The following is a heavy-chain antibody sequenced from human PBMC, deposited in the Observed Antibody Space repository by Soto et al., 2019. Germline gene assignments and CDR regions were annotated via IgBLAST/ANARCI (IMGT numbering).Heavy chain of an antibody. CDR2: INAGNGNT. CDR3: ARLGCSGGSCDDDY. D-gene: IGHD2-15*01. CDR1: GYTFTSYA. Sequence: ASVKVSCKASGYTFTSYAMHWVRQAPGQRLEWMGWINAGNGNTKYSQKFQGRVTITRDTSASTAYMELSSLRSEDTAVYYCARLGCSGGSCDDDYWGQGTLVTVSS. V-gene: IGHV1-3*01. J-gene: IGHJ4*02.